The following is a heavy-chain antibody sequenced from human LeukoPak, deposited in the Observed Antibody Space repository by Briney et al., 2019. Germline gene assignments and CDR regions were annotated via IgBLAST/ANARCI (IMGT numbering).Heavy chain of an antibody. CDR1: GFTFSSYS. Sequence: GGSLRLSCAASGFTFSSYSMNWVRQAPGKGLEWVSSISSSSSYIYYADSVKGRFTISRDNAKNSLYLQMNSLRAEDTAVYYCARDLRIVGANDASDIWGQGTMVTVSS. V-gene: IGHV3-21*01. CDR2: ISSSSSYI. CDR3: ARDLRIVGANDASDI. D-gene: IGHD1-26*01. J-gene: IGHJ3*02.